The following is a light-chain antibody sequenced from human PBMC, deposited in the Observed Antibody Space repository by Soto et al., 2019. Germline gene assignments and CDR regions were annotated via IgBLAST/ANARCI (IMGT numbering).Light chain of an antibody. CDR1: SNDVGKYNL. J-gene: IGLJ3*02. CDR3: SSYAGSSTLV. V-gene: IGLV2-23*01. CDR2: EDS. Sequence: QSALTQPASVSGSPGQSITISCTGTSNDVGKYNLVSWYQQHPDKSPRLLIYEDSQRPSGLSDRFSDSKSGNTASLTISGLQAEDEADYYCSSYAGSSTLVFGGGTKVTVL.